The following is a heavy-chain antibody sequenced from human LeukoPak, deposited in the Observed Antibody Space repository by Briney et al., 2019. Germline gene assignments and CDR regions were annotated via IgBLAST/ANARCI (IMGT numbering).Heavy chain of an antibody. CDR1: GFTVSSNY. CDR2: IRSKAYGGTT. Sequence: PGGSLRLSCAAFGFTVSSNYMSWFRQAPGKGLEWVGFIRSKAYGGTTEYAASVKGRFTISRDDSKSIAYLQMNSLKTEDTAVYYCTRKTYCSGGSCYSEGWFDPWGQGTLVTVSS. CDR3: TRKTYCSGGSCYSEGWFDP. V-gene: IGHV3-49*03. J-gene: IGHJ5*02. D-gene: IGHD2-15*01.